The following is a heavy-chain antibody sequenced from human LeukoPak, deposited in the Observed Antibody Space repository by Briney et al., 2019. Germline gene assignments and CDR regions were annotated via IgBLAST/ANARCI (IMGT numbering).Heavy chain of an antibody. D-gene: IGHD3-16*01. J-gene: IGHJ4*02. V-gene: IGHV3-30*02. CDR1: GFTFSSYG. CDR3: AKDADYDYVWGSSPLTTYFDY. CDR2: IRYDGNNK. Sequence: GGSLRLSCAASGFTFSSYGMHWVRQAPGKGLEWVAFIRYDGNNKYYADSVEGRFTISRDNSKNTLYLQMNSLRAEDTAVYYCAKDADYDYVWGSSPLTTYFDYWGQGTLVTVSS.